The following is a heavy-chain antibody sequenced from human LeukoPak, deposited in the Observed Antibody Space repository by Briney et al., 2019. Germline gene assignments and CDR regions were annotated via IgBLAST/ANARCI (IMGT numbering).Heavy chain of an antibody. V-gene: IGHV1-18*04. CDR1: GYTFTNYG. CDR2: ISAYNGNT. Sequence: ASVKVSCKASGYTFTNYGISWVRQAPGQGLEWMGWISAYNGNTNYAQKLQGRVTMTTDTSTSTPYMELRSLRSDDTAVYYCARDVTFIRSGVIFDPWGQGTLVTVSS. J-gene: IGHJ5*02. CDR3: ARDVTFIRSGVIFDP. D-gene: IGHD3-22*01.